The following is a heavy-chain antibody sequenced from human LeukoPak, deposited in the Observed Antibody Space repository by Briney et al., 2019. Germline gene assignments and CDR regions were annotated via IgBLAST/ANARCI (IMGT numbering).Heavy chain of an antibody. CDR1: GGSFGGYS. J-gene: IGHJ4*02. Sequence: SETLSLTCAVYGGSFGGYSWGWFGQPPGKGLEWIGSIYYSGSTYYNPSLKSRVTISVDTSKNQFSLKLNSVTATDTAVYYCARHYGPWGQGTLVTVSS. D-gene: IGHD3-10*01. CDR2: IYYSGST. CDR3: ARHYGP. V-gene: IGHV4-39*01.